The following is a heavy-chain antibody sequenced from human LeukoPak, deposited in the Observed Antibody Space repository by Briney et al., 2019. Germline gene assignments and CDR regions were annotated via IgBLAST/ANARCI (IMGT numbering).Heavy chain of an antibody. D-gene: IGHD3-9*01. J-gene: IGHJ4*02. CDR1: GYTFINSA. CDR3: ARSFARDSDILTGYYIGDY. Sequence: ASVKVSCKASGYTFINSAISWVRPAPGQGLEWMGWVSAYDGNTNYAQKFQGRLTMTTDRSTSTAYMELRSLRSDDTAMYYCARSFARDSDILTGYYIGDYWGQGTLVTVSS. V-gene: IGHV1-18*01. CDR2: VSAYDGNT.